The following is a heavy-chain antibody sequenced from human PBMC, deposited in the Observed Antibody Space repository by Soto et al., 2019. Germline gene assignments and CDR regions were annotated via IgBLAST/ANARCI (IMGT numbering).Heavy chain of an antibody. CDR1: GYTFTSYG. CDR2: ISAYNGNT. CDR3: ARADVDIVATMISDP. J-gene: IGHJ5*02. V-gene: IGHV1-18*01. Sequence: GASVKVSCKASGYTFTSYGISWVRQAPGQGLEWMGWISAYNGNTNYAQKLQGRVTMTTDTSTSTAYMELRSLRSDDTAVYYCARADVDIVATMISDPWGQGTLVTVSS. D-gene: IGHD5-12*01.